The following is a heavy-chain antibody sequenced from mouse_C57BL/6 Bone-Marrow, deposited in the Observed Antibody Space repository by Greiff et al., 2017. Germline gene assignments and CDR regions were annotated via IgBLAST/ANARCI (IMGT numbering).Heavy chain of an antibody. D-gene: IGHD2-1*01. CDR2: FHPYNDDT. CDR1: GYTFTTYP. V-gene: IGHV1-47*01. Sequence: QVQLQQSGAELVKPGASVKMSCKASGYTFTTYPIEWMKQNHGKSLEWIGDFHPYNDDTKYNEKFKGKATLTVEKSSSTVYSELSGLTSDDSAVYYCARGGNYAGYDFDYWGQGTTLTVSS. CDR3: ARGGNYAGYDFDY. J-gene: IGHJ2*01.